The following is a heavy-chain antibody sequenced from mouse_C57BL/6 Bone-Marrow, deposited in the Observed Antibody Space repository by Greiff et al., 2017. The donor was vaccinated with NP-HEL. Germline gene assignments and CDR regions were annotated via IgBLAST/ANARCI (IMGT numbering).Heavy chain of an antibody. V-gene: IGHV1-53*01. Sequence: ASGYTFTSYWMHWLKQRPGQGLEWIGNINPNNGGTNDNEKFKTKATLTVDKSSSTAYMQLSSLTSEDSAVYYCARDSGYAFDYWGQGTTLTDSS. CDR2: INPNNGGT. D-gene: IGHD3-2*02. J-gene: IGHJ2*01. CDR3: ARDSGYAFDY. CDR1: GYTFTSYW.